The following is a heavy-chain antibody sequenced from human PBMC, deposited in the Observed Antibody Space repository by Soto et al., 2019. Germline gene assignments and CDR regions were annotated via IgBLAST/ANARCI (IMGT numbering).Heavy chain of an antibody. V-gene: IGHV4-59*08. CDR2: IYYSGST. J-gene: IGHJ4*02. Sequence: QVQLQESGPGLVKPSETLSLTCTVSGGSISSYYWSWIRQPPGKGLEWIGYIYYSGSTNYNPSLXRXAXIXXDTSKNQFSLKLSSVTAADTAVYYCASRYGGTLDYWGQGTLVTVSS. CDR3: ASRYGGTLDY. D-gene: IGHD4-17*01. CDR1: GGSISSYY.